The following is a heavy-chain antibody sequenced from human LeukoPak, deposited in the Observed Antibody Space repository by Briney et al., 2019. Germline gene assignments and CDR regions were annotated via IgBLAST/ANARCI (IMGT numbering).Heavy chain of an antibody. V-gene: IGHV1-8*01. CDR2: MNPNSGNT. CDR1: GYTFTSYD. D-gene: IGHD6-13*01. J-gene: IGHJ6*03. Sequence: ASVKVSCKASGYTFTSYDINWVRQATGQGLEWMGWMNPNSGNTGYAQKFQGRVTMTRNTSISTAYMELSSLRSEDTAVYYCARDLGSEGQQLVQGPDYYYYMDVWGKGTTVTISS. CDR3: ARDLGSEGQQLVQGPDYYYYMDV.